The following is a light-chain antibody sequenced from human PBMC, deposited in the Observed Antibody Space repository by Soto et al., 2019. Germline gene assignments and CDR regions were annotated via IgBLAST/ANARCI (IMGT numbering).Light chain of an antibody. CDR1: SSDVGGYNY. CDR2: EVS. J-gene: IGLJ2*01. Sequence: QSALTQPPSASGSPGQSVTISCTGTSSDVGGYNYVSWYQQHPGKAPKLMIYEVSKRPSGVPDRFSGSESGNTASLTVSGLQAEDEADYYCSSYAGSNNLGVFGGGTKVTVL. CDR3: SSYAGSNNLGV. V-gene: IGLV2-8*01.